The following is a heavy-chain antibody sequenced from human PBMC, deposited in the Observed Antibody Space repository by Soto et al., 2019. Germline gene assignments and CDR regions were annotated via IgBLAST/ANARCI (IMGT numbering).Heavy chain of an antibody. V-gene: IGHV1-18*04. D-gene: IGHD3-10*01. J-gene: IGHJ5*02. CDR3: ARGVGSGSYYNQYNWFDP. CDR2: INVYNGNT. CDR1: GYTFTSYY. Sequence: ASVKVSCKASGYTFTSYYMHWVRQAPGQGLEWIGWINVYNGNTKYAQKVQGRVTMTTDTSTSTAYMELRSLRSDDTAVYYCARGVGSGSYYNQYNWFDPWGQGTLVTVSS.